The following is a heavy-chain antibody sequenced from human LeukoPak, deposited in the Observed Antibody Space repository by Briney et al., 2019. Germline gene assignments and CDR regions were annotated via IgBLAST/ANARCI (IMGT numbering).Heavy chain of an antibody. CDR3: ARDDGSGSPPTGY. V-gene: IGHV4-39*07. Sequence: PSETLSLTCTVSGGSISSYYWGWIRQPPGKGLEWIGSIYYSGSTYYNPSLKSRVTMSVDTSKNQFSLKLSSVTAADTAVYYCARDDGSGSPPTGYWGQGTLVTVSS. CDR2: IYYSGST. D-gene: IGHD3-10*01. CDR1: GGSISSYY. J-gene: IGHJ4*02.